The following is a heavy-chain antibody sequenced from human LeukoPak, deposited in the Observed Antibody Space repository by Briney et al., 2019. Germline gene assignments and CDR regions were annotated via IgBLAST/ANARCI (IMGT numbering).Heavy chain of an antibody. Sequence: GGSLRLSCAASGFTFSSYWKNWARQAPGKGLEWVASINHNGNVNYYVDSVKGRFTISRDNAKNSLYLQMSNLRAEDTAVHFCARGGGLDVWGQGATVTVSS. CDR3: ARGGGLDV. CDR1: GFTFSSYW. D-gene: IGHD3-16*01. V-gene: IGHV3-7*03. CDR2: INHNGNVN. J-gene: IGHJ6*02.